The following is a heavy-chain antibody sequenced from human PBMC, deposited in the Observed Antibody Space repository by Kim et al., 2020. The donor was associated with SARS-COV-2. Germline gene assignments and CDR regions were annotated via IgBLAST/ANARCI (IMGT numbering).Heavy chain of an antibody. J-gene: IGHJ3*02. D-gene: IGHD3-22*01. V-gene: IGHV3-64D*06. CDR3: VKDHPYYYDSSGYPHAFDI. CDR2: ISSNGGST. Sequence: GGSLRLSCSASGFTFSSYAMHWVRQAPGKVLEYVSAISSNGGSTYYADSVKGRFTISRDNSKNTLYLQMSSLRAEDTAVYYCVKDHPYYYDSSGYPHAFDIWGQGTMVTVSS. CDR1: GFTFSSYA.